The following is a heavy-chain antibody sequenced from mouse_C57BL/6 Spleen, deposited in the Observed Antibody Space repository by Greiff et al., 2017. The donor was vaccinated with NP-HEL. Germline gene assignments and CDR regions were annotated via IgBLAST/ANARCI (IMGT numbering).Heavy chain of an antibody. CDR2: IHPNSGST. D-gene: IGHD1-1*01. CDR1: GYTFTSYW. V-gene: IGHV1-64*01. J-gene: IGHJ2*01. CDR3: ACGGYYGSSYGDY. Sequence: QVQLKQPGAELVKPGASVKLSCKASGYTFTSYWMHWVKQRPGQGLEWIGMIHPNSGSTNYNEKFKSKATLTVDKSSSTAYMQLSSLTSEDSAVYYCACGGYYGSSYGDYWGQGTTLTVSS.